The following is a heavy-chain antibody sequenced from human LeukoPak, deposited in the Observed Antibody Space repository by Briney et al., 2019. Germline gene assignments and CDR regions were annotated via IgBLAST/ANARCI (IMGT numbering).Heavy chain of an antibody. D-gene: IGHD2-21*02. V-gene: IGHV1-69*01. CDR2: IIPIFGTA. CDR3: ARANEVVTAIPFDY. CDR1: GGTFSSYA. Sequence: GSSAKVSCKASGGTFSSYAISWVRQAPGQGLEWMGGIIPIFGTANYAQKFQGRVTITADESTSTAYMELSSLRSEDTAVYYCARANEVVTAIPFDYWGQGTLVTVSS. J-gene: IGHJ4*02.